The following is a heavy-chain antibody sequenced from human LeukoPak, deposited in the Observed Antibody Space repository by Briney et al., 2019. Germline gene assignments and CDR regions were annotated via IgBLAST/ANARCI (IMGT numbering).Heavy chain of an antibody. Sequence: GESLKISCKASGYSFTSYWIGWVRQMPGKGLEWMRIIYPGDSDTRYSPSFQGQVTISADKSISTAYLQWSSLKASDTAVYYCARVSGSYYNSFDYWGQGTLVTVSS. CDR2: IYPGDSDT. CDR3: ARVSGSYYNSFDY. J-gene: IGHJ4*02. V-gene: IGHV5-51*01. D-gene: IGHD3-10*01. CDR1: GYSFTSYW.